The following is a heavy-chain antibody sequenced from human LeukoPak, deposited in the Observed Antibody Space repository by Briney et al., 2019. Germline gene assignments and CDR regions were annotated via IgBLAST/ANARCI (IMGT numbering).Heavy chain of an antibody. CDR3: ARDAAVAGYSLDS. Sequence: SQTLSLTCAISGDSVSGNTVAWNWIRQSPSRGLEWLGRTYYRSKWYSDYAESVKSRITINSDTSKNQFSLQLRSVTPEDTTVYYCARDAAVAGYSLDSWGQGTLVTVSS. V-gene: IGHV6-1*01. CDR1: GDSVSGNTVA. D-gene: IGHD6-19*01. J-gene: IGHJ4*02. CDR2: TYYRSKWYS.